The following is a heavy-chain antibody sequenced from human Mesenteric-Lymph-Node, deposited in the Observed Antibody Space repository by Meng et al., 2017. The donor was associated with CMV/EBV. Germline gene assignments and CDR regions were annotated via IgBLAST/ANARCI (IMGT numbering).Heavy chain of an antibody. V-gene: IGHV3-23*01. J-gene: IGHJ3*02. Sequence: GESLKISCAASGFTFSSYSMNWVRQAPGKGLEWVSAISTSGDSVYYADSVKGRFIVSRDNSKNTMYLQMNSPRAEDTAVYYCAKDAGTATGLSALDIWGQGAVVTVSS. CDR2: ISTSGDSV. CDR3: AKDAGTATGLSALDI. CDR1: GFTFSSYS. D-gene: IGHD6-13*01.